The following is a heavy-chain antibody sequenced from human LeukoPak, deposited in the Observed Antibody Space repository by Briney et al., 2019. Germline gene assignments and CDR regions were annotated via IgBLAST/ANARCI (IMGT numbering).Heavy chain of an antibody. V-gene: IGHV4-4*07. J-gene: IGHJ3*02. CDR3: ASSRPYDSSGYFAFDI. CDR1: GGSISNYF. CDR2: IYTGGST. D-gene: IGHD3-22*01. Sequence: SGTLSLTCTVSGGSISNYFCTWIRQPAGKRLEWIGRIYTGGSTNYNPSLKSRVTMSVDTSRKQFSLKLSSVTAADTAVYYCASSRPYDSSGYFAFDIWGQGTMVTVSS.